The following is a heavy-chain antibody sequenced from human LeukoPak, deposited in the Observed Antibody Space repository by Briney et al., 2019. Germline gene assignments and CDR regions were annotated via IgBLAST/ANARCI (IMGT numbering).Heavy chain of an antibody. D-gene: IGHD7-27*01. CDR1: GFTFSSYA. CDR2: ISGSGGST. Sequence: PGGSLRLSCAASGFTFSSYAMSWVRQAPGKELEWVSAISGSGGSTYYADSVKGRFTIYRDNPENTLYLQMNTLRAEDTAVYYCTKTGGPWDWGQGTLVTVSS. V-gene: IGHV3-23*01. CDR3: TKTGGPWD. J-gene: IGHJ4*02.